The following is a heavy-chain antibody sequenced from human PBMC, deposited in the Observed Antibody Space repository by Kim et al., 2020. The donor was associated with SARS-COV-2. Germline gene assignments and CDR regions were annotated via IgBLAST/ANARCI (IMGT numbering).Heavy chain of an antibody. CDR3: TRHPLNGITGTTP. D-gene: IGHD1-7*01. CDR2: IRSKANSYAT. CDR1: GFTFSGSA. V-gene: IGHV3-73*01. Sequence: GGSLRLSCAASGFTFSGSAMHWVRQASGKGLEWVGRIRSKANSYATAYAASVKGRFTISRDDSKNTAYLQMNSLKTEDTAVYYCTRHPLNGITGTTPWGQGTLVTVSS. J-gene: IGHJ5*02.